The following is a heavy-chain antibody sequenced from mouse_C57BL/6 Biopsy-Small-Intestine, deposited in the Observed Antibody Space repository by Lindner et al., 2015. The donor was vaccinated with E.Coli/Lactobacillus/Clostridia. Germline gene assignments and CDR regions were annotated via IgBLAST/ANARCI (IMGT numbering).Heavy chain of an antibody. V-gene: IGHV1-7*01. CDR1: GYTFTTYG. D-gene: IGHD2-4*01. CDR2: INSYNGKT. J-gene: IGHJ4*01. CDR3: ARDMIAFRPDH. Sequence: SVKVSCKASGYTFTTYGISWVRQAPGQGLDWMGWINSYNGKTKYAQKVQGRVTMTTDTSTGTAYMELRSLRSDDTAVYYCARDMIAFRPDHWGQGTPVTVSA.